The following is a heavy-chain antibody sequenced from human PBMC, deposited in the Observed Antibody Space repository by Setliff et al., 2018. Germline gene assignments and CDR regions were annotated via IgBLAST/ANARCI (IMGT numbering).Heavy chain of an antibody. CDR1: GGSFNVYF. V-gene: IGHV4-59*10. CDR2: LHTSGTT. J-gene: IGHJ4*02. CDR3: AKEGYYDHFGYYHYYFDF. D-gene: IGHD3-22*01. Sequence: SETLSLTCAVYGGSFNVYFWSWIRQPAGEGLEWIGRLHTSGTTDYNPSLKGRVTISVDTSKNQFSLRLSSVTAADTAVYYCAKEGYYDHFGYYHYYFDFWGQGTLVTVSS.